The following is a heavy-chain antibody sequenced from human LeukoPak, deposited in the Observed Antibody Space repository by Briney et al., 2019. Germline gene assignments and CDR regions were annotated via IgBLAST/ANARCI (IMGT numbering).Heavy chain of an antibody. CDR2: IYYSGNT. CDR3: ARGGYGDYVAD. V-gene: IGHV4-39*01. Sequence: SETLSLTCTVSGGSISSSSYYWGWIRQPPGKGLEWIVSIYYSGNTYYNPSLKSRVTISVDTSKNQFSLKLSSVTAADTAVYYCARGGYGDYVADWGQGTLVTVSS. D-gene: IGHD4-17*01. J-gene: IGHJ4*02. CDR1: GGSISSSSYY.